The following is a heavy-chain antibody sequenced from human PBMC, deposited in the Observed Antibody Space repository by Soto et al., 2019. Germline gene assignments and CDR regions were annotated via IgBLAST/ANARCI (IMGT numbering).Heavy chain of an antibody. CDR3: ARGWSYDILTGYSY. CDR2: ITPLFGTA. J-gene: IGHJ4*02. CDR1: GGTFSNYA. Sequence: QVQLVQSGAEVKKPGSSVKVSCKASGGTFSNYAISWVRQAPGQGLEWMGGITPLFGTASYAQRFQGRVTIIADEFTSTAYMELRSLRSEDTAIYYCARGWSYDILTGYSYWGQGTLVTVSS. V-gene: IGHV1-69*01. D-gene: IGHD3-9*01.